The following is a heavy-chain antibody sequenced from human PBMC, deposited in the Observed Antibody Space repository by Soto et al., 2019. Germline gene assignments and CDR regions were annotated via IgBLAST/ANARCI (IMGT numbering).Heavy chain of an antibody. D-gene: IGHD3-10*01. CDR3: SRGHWSYYGSGSYYNAYNDY. V-gene: IGHV3-49*03. J-gene: IGHJ4*02. Sequence: GGSLRLSCTASGFTFGDYAMSWFRQAPGKGLEWVGFIRSKAYGGTTEYAASVKGRFTIPRDDSKSIAYLQMNSLKTEDTAVYYCSRGHWSYYGSGSYYNAYNDYWGQGTLVTVSS. CDR1: GFTFGDYA. CDR2: IRSKAYGGTT.